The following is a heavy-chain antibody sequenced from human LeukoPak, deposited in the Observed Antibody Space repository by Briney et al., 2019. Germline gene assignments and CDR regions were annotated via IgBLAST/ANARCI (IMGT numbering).Heavy chain of an antibody. Sequence: SETLSLTCTVSGGSISSSYWSWIRQPAGKGLEWIGRIYTSGSTYYNPSLKSRVTISVDTSKSQFSLKVSSVTAADTAVYYCARHPSGRMWLQQGGWFDPWGQGTLVTVSS. V-gene: IGHV4-4*07. D-gene: IGHD5-24*01. J-gene: IGHJ5*02. CDR1: GGSISSSY. CDR2: IYTSGST. CDR3: ARHPSGRMWLQQGGWFDP.